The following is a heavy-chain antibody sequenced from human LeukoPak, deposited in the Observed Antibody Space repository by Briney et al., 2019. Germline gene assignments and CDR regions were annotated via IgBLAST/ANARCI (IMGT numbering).Heavy chain of an antibody. CDR3: ARVQKYYDFWSGYYTYDYYGMDV. J-gene: IGHJ6*02. Sequence: PSETLSLTCAVYGGSFSGYYWSWIRQPPGKGLEWIGEINHSGSTNYNPSLKSRVTISVDTSVNQFSLKLSSVTAADTAVYYCARVQKYYDFWSGYYTYDYYGMDVWGQGTTVTVSS. CDR2: INHSGST. D-gene: IGHD3-3*01. CDR1: GGSFSGYY. V-gene: IGHV4-34*01.